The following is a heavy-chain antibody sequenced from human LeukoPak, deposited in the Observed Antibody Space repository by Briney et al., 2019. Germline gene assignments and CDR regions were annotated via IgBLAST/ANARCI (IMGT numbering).Heavy chain of an antibody. CDR1: GYTFTGYY. Sequence: ASVKVSCKASGYTFTGYYMHWVRQAPGQGLEWMGRINPNSGGTNYAQKFQGRVTMTRDTSISTAYMELSRLRSEDTAVYYCACSFDTIFGVVAGNYFDYWGQGTLVTVSS. CDR3: ACSFDTIFGVVAGNYFDY. D-gene: IGHD3-3*01. CDR2: INPNSGGT. V-gene: IGHV1-2*06. J-gene: IGHJ4*02.